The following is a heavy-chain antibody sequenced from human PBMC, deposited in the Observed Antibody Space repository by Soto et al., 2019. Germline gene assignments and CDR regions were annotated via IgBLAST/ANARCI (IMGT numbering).Heavy chain of an antibody. V-gene: IGHV3-30*18. D-gene: IGHD4-4*01. CDR2: ISYDGSNE. CDR3: AKSQFMTTLMIQFDY. Sequence: LRLSCAASGFTFTNYGMHWVRQAPGKGLEWVAVISYDGSNEYYVDSVKGRFTISRDNSKNTLYLQMNSLRAEDTAVYYCAKSQFMTTLMIQFDYWGQGTPVPVSA. CDR1: GFTFTNYG. J-gene: IGHJ4*01.